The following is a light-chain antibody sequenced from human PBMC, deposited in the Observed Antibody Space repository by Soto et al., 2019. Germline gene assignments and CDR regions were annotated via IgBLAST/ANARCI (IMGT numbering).Light chain of an antibody. CDR2: DAS. V-gene: IGKV3-20*01. Sequence: EIVLTQSPDTLSLSPGERATLSCRASPSVSSSYLAWYQQKPGQAPRLLIYDASSRATGIPDRFSGSGSETDFTLSISRPEPEDFAVYYCQQYGTSPWTFGQGTKVDIK. CDR1: PSVSSSY. J-gene: IGKJ1*01. CDR3: QQYGTSPWT.